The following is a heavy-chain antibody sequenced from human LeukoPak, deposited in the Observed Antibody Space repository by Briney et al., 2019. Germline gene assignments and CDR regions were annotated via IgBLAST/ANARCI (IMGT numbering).Heavy chain of an antibody. Sequence: PGGSLRLSCAASGFTFSNYAMSWARQAPGKGLEWVSAITPSGGDTFHADSVKGRFTISRDNSKSTLYLQMNSLRAEDTATYYCAKGTSSSRPYYFDYWGQGTLVAVSP. CDR2: ITPSGGDT. J-gene: IGHJ4*02. V-gene: IGHV3-23*01. CDR3: AKGTSSSRPYYFDY. CDR1: GFTFSNYA. D-gene: IGHD6-6*01.